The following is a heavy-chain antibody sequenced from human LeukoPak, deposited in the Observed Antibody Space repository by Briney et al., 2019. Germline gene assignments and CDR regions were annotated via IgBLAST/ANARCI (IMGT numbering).Heavy chain of an antibody. CDR3: ARASPRIWNAFDI. D-gene: IGHD1-1*01. CDR2: IYHSGST. V-gene: IGHV4-30-2*01. J-gene: IGHJ3*02. CDR1: GGSISSSSYY. Sequence: SETLSLTCTVSGGSISSSSYYWGWIRQPPGKGLEWIGYIYHSGSTYYNPSLKSRVTISVDRSKNQFSLKLSSVTAADTAVYYCARASPRIWNAFDIWGQGTMVTVSS.